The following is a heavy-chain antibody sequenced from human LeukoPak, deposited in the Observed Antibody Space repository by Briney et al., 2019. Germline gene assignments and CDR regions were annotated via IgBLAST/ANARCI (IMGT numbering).Heavy chain of an antibody. CDR2: INHSGST. CDR3: ARGIRDSITMIVVVIPRFDY. V-gene: IGHV4-34*01. D-gene: IGHD3-22*01. J-gene: IGHJ4*02. Sequence: PGGSLRLSCAASGFTLSTSWMNWVRQAPGKGLEWIGEINHSGSTNYNPSLKSRVTISVDTSKKQFSLKLSSVTAADTAVYYCARGIRDSITMIVVVIPRFDYWGQGTLVTVSS. CDR1: GFTLSTSW.